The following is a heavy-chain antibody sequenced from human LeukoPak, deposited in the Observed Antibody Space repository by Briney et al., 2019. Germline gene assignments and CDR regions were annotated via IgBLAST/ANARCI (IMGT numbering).Heavy chain of an antibody. CDR2: ISGSGGST. J-gene: IGHJ3*02. CDR1: GFPFSSYA. Sequence: GGSLRLSCSASGFPFSSYAMHWVRQAPGKGLEWVSAISGSGGSTYYADSVKGRFTISRDNSKNTLYLQMNSLRAEDTAVYYCAKSYYYDSSGYYYLSDAFDIWGQGTMVTVSS. D-gene: IGHD3-22*01. CDR3: AKSYYYDSSGYYYLSDAFDI. V-gene: IGHV3-23*01.